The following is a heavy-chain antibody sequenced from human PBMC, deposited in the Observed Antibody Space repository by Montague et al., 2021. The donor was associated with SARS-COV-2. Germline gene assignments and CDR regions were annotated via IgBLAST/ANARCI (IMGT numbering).Heavy chain of an antibody. CDR1: GGSISSYY. V-gene: IGHV4-59*01. D-gene: IGHD6-19*01. CDR3: TRDSRTSGWGYWYHGLDV. J-gene: IGHJ6*02. Sequence: SETLSLTCTVSGGSISSYYWSWIQQPPGKGLEWIGYIYCSGSTNYNPSLKSRVTISVDTSKNQFSLKLSSVTAADTAVYYCTRDSRTSGWGYWYHGLDVWGQGTTVIVSS. CDR2: IYCSGST.